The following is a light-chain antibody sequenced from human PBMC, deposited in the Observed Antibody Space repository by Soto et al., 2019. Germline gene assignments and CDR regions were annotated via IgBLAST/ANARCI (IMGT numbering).Light chain of an antibody. J-gene: IGLJ2*01. V-gene: IGLV1-51*01. CDR2: DND. CDR1: SSNIGNNY. Sequence: QSVLTQPPSVSAAPGQKVTISCSGSSSNIGNNYVSWYQQLPGAAPKLLIDDNDKRPSGIPDRFSGSKSGTSATLGITGLQTWDEADYFCGTWDSSLSVVVFGGGTKVTVL. CDR3: GTWDSSLSVVV.